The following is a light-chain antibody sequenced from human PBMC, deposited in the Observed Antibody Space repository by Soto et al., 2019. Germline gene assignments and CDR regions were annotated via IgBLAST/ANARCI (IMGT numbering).Light chain of an antibody. Sequence: EIVLTQSPATLSLSPGERATLSCRASQSVSSYLAWYQQKPGQAPRLLIYDASNRATGIPARFSGSGSGTDFTLTIISLEPEDFAVYYGQQRSNWPPMYTFGQGTKLEIK. CDR3: QQRSNWPPMYT. CDR1: QSVSSY. V-gene: IGKV3-11*01. J-gene: IGKJ2*01. CDR2: DAS.